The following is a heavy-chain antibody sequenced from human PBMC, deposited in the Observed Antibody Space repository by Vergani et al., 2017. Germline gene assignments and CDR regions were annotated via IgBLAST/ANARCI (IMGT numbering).Heavy chain of an antibody. CDR3: ARIHNYYQSDVHLAFAK. CDR2: IDWADDK. D-gene: IGHD3-10*01. J-gene: IGHJ4*02. V-gene: IGHV2-70*17. Sequence: QVTLMESGPALVKATETLTLTCSVSGFSLSTSGMCVSWIRQPPGKALEWLGRIDWADDKFYNTSLKTRLTFSKDTSKSQVVLTMTNMEPLDTATYYCARIHNYYQSDVHLAFAKWGRGIRVTVSS. CDR1: GFSLSTSGMC.